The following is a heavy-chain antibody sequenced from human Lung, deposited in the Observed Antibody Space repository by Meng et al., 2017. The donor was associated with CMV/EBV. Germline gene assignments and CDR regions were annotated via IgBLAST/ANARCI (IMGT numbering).Heavy chain of an antibody. CDR2: INPSGGNT. CDR3: ARVGNERITIFGVVTKGAFDI. CDR1: GYTFTSYY. Sequence: ASVXVSXKASGYTFTSYYMHWVRQAPGQGLEWMGIINPSGGNTSYAQKFQGRVTMTRDTSTSTVYMELSSLRSEDTAVYYCARVGNERITIFGVVTKGAFDIXGQGXMVTVSS. D-gene: IGHD3-3*01. V-gene: IGHV1-46*01. J-gene: IGHJ3*02.